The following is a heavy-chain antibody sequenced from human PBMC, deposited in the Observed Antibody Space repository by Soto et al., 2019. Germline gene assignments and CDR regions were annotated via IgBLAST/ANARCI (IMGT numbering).Heavy chain of an antibody. CDR3: ANLGYCSGGSCYSGPYYYGMGV. CDR2: ISGSGGST. J-gene: IGHJ6*02. Sequence: GGSLRLSCAASGFTFSSYAMSWVRQAPGKGLEWVSAISGSGGSTYYADSVKGRFTISRDNSKNTLYLQMNSLRAEDTAVYYCANLGYCSGGSCYSGPYYYGMGVWGQGTTVTVSS. CDR1: GFTFSSYA. D-gene: IGHD2-15*01. V-gene: IGHV3-23*01.